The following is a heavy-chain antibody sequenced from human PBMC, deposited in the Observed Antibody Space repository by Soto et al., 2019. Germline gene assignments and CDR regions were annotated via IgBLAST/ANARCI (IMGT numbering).Heavy chain of an antibody. J-gene: IGHJ5*01. CDR2: INIAKGNT. D-gene: IGHD2-2*01. CDR1: GYKLTSYT. CDR3: ARADCGSTTCALGFDP. V-gene: IGHV1-3*04. Sequence: ASVKVTCKASGYKLTSYTMHWVRQAPGQRLEWMGWINIAKGNTEYSQRFQGRVSITRDTSATTTYMELTSLTSEDTAMYYCARADCGSTTCALGFDPWGQGTQVTV.